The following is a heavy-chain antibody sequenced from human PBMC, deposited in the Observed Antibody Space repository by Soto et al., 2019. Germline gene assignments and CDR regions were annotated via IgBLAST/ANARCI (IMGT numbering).Heavy chain of an antibody. CDR2: ISGSGGSP. D-gene: IGHD2-8*01. CDR1: GFSFSTYT. J-gene: IGHJ4*02. V-gene: IGHV3-23*01. Sequence: GSLSLSCAASGFSFSTYTMSCVRRAPGKGLEWVSAISGSGGSPSYADSVQGRFTISRDNPKKTLYLQMNSLRAEDTAVYYCAKARCTTSNCYVPDYWGQGTLVTVSS. CDR3: AKARCTTSNCYVPDY.